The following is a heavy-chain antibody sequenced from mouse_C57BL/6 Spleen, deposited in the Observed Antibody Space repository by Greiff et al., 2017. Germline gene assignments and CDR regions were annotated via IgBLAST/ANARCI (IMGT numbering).Heavy chain of an antibody. CDR1: GYAFSSSW. V-gene: IGHV1-82*01. J-gene: IGHJ4*01. CDR2: IYPGDGDT. CDR3: AREIYYSNYFYAMDY. D-gene: IGHD2-5*01. Sequence: QDQLQQPGAELVKPGASVKISCKASGYAFSSSWMNWVKQRPGKGLEWIGRIYPGDGDTNYNGKFKGKATLTADKSSSTAYMQLSSLTSEDSAVYFCAREIYYSNYFYAMDYWGQGTSVTVSS.